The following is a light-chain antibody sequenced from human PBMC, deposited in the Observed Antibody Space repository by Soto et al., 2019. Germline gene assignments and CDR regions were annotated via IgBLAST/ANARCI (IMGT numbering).Light chain of an antibody. V-gene: IGKV3-15*01. CDR3: QQYGSSPIT. J-gene: IGKJ5*01. Sequence: EIVMTQSPATLSVSAGERATLSCRASQSVNSFLAWYQQKPGQAPRLLIYGASTRATDIPARFSGSGSGTEFTLNISRLEPEDFVVYYCQQYGSSPITFGQGTRLEIK. CDR1: QSVNSF. CDR2: GAS.